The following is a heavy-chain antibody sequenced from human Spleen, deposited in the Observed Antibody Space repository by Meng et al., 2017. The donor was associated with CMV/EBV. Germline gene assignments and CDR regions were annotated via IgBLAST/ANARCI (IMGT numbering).Heavy chain of an antibody. CDR3: AKDRYGSNWDGGMDV. J-gene: IGHJ6*02. CDR1: GFTFSDHY. D-gene: IGHD4-11*01. Sequence: GESLKISCAASGFTFSDHYMDWVRQAPGKGLEWVGRTRNKANSYTTEYAASVKGRFTISRDNAKNSLYLQMNSLRPEDMALYYCAKDRYGSNWDGGMDVWGQGTTVTVSS. V-gene: IGHV3-72*01. CDR2: TRNKANSYTT.